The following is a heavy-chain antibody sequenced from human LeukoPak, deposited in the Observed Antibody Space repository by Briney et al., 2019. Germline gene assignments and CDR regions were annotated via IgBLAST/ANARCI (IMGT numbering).Heavy chain of an antibody. CDR3: ANLIVVVPAAISGDAFDI. CDR1: GFTFSSYA. V-gene: IGHV3-23*01. J-gene: IGHJ3*02. CDR2: ISGSGGST. D-gene: IGHD2-2*01. Sequence: PGGSLRLSCAASGFTFSSYAMSWVRQAPGKGLEWVSAISGSGGSTYYADSVKGRFTISRDNSKNTLYLQMNSLRAEDTAVYYCANLIVVVPAAISGDAFDIWGQGTMVTVSS.